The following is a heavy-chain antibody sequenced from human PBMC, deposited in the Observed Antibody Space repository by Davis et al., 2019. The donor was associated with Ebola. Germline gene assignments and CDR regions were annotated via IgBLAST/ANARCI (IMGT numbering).Heavy chain of an antibody. J-gene: IGHJ3*02. CDR2: IYYSGST. D-gene: IGHD6-13*01. Sequence: PSETLSLTCTVSGGSVRTYYWTWIRQPPGKGLEWIGYIYYSGSTYYNPSLKSRVTISVDRSKNQFSLKLSSVTAADTAVYYCERDFLAAGQGDAFDIWGQGTMVTVSS. V-gene: IGHV4-59*02. CDR3: ERDFLAAGQGDAFDI. CDR1: GGSVRTYY.